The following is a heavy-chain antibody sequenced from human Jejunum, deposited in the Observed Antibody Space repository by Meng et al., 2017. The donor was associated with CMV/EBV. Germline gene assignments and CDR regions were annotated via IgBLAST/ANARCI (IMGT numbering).Heavy chain of an antibody. CDR1: GYPFTSYA. J-gene: IGHJ5*01. V-gene: IGHV7-4-1*02. Sequence: SGYPFTSYAMTWVRQAPGQGLEWMGWINTDTRIPTYAQAFRGRFVFSLDTSVSTAYLQISSLEAADTAVYYCARPRGFCSDSNCYPDSWGQGTLVTVSS. CDR2: INTDTRIP. CDR3: ARPRGFCSDSNCYPDS. D-gene: IGHD2-15*01.